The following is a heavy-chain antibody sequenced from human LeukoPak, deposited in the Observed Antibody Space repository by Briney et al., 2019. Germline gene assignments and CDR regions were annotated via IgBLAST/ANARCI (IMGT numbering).Heavy chain of an antibody. Sequence: SSVKVSCKTSGYPFTTYEINWVRQAAGQGLEWMGWVHPDTGYADYAQKFQGRVTMTSDTSISTAYMELSSLRSDDTAVYFCARGPRNDPWGQGTLVTVSS. CDR2: VHPDTGYA. V-gene: IGHV1-8*01. J-gene: IGHJ5*02. CDR3: ARGPRNDP. D-gene: IGHD1-14*01. CDR1: GYPFTTYE.